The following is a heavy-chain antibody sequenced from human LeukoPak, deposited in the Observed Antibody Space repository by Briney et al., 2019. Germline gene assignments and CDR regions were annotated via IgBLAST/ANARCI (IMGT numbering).Heavy chain of an antibody. Sequence: ASVTVSRKASGYTFTGYYMHWVRQAPGQGLEWMGWINPNSGGTNYAQKFQGRVTMTRDTSISTAYMELSRLRSDDTAVYYCARVEQDQLNYDYWGQGTLVTVSS. CDR1: GYTFTGYY. CDR2: INPNSGGT. V-gene: IGHV1-2*02. J-gene: IGHJ4*02. D-gene: IGHD1-1*01. CDR3: ARVEQDQLNYDY.